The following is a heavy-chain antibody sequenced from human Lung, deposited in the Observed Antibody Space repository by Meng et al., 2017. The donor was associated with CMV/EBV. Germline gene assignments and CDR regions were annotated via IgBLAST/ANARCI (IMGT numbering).Heavy chain of an antibody. D-gene: IGHD6-13*01. J-gene: IGHJ4*02. V-gene: IGHV3-23*01. Sequence: SVFPFSNFAMSWVRQAQGEGLEWLSVISGIGATTYYEGSVKGRFTISRDNSRNILYLQMTGLRVEDTAIYYCTEMGADIAAAAHFDGWGQGTLVTVSS. CDR2: ISGIGATT. CDR1: VFPFSNFA. CDR3: TEMGADIAAAAHFDG.